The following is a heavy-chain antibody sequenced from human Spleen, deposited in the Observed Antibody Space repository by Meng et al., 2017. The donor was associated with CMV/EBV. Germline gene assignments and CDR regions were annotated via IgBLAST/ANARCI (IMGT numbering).Heavy chain of an antibody. CDR3: ARHRRGGSYLRA. CDR2: IYYSGSA. Sequence: SETLSLTCTVSGGSISSSSYYWGWIRQPPGKGLEWIGSIYYSGSAYYNPSLKSRVTISVDTSKNQFSLKLTSVTAADTAVYYCARHRRGGSYLRAWGQGTLVTVSS. CDR1: GGSISSSSYY. D-gene: IGHD1-26*01. V-gene: IGHV4-39*01. J-gene: IGHJ5*02.